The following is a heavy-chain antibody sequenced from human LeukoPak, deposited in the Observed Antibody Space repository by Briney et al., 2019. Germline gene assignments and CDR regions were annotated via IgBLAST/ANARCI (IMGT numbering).Heavy chain of an antibody. V-gene: IGHV3-21*01. CDR2: ISSSSSYI. CDR1: GGSISSSN. D-gene: IGHD3-3*01. CDR3: ARDRRDGYDFWSGDSPFDY. Sequence: PSETLSLTCAVSGGSISSSNWWSWVRQAPGKGLEWVSSISSSSSYIYYADSVKGRFTISRDNAKNSLYLQMNSLRAEDTAVYYCARDRRDGYDFWSGDSPFDYWGQGTLVTVSS. J-gene: IGHJ4*02.